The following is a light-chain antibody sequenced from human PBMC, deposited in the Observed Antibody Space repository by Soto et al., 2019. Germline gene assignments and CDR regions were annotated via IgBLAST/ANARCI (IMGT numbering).Light chain of an antibody. Sequence: QSALTQPASVSGSPGQSITISCTGTSSDVGGYNYVSWYQQHPGKAPQLMIYAVSNRPSGVSNRFSGSKSGNTASLTISGLQAEDEADYYCSTSSSTSTTWVFGGGTQLTVL. CDR2: AVS. J-gene: IGLJ3*02. V-gene: IGLV2-14*01. CDR3: STSSSTSTTWV. CDR1: SSDVGGYNY.